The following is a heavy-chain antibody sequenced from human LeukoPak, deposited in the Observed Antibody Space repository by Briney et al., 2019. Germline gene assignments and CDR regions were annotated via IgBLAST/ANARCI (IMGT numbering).Heavy chain of an antibody. J-gene: IGHJ4*02. V-gene: IGHV4-59*01. CDR1: GGSISNYY. CDR3: ARYDFNKFFDY. Sequence: PSETLSLTCTVSGGSISNYYWSWIRQPPGKGLEWIGYIYYSGSTNYNPSLKSRVTMSVDTSKNQFSLKLSSVTAADTAVYYCARYDFNKFFDYWGQGTLVTVSS. CDR2: IYYSGST. D-gene: IGHD3-3*01.